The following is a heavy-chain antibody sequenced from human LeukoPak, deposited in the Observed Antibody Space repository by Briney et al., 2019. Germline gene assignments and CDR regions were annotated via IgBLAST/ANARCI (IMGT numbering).Heavy chain of an antibody. CDR2: INSDARST. Sequence: GGSLRLACAPSGFTLNTYGVRWARQARGEGRVLVSRINSDARSTSYADSVNGRFTISRHNAKKTLYLQMNSLRAEDTAVYSCARALNIKVGATSFDYWGQGTLVTVSS. J-gene: IGHJ4*02. CDR1: GFTLNTYG. D-gene: IGHD1-26*01. CDR3: ARALNIKVGATSFDY. V-gene: IGHV3-74*01.